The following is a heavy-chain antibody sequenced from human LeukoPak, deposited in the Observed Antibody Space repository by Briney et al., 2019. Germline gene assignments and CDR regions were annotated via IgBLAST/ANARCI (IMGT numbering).Heavy chain of an antibody. V-gene: IGHV4-34*01. Sequence: SETLSLTCAVYGGSFSGYYWTWIRQPPGKGLEWIGEINHSGSTNYNPSLKSRVTISVDTSKNQFSLKLSSVTAADTAVYYCARGDSSGWYYFDYWGQGTLVTVSS. CDR1: GGSFSGYY. D-gene: IGHD6-19*01. CDR3: ARGDSSGWYYFDY. J-gene: IGHJ4*02. CDR2: INHSGST.